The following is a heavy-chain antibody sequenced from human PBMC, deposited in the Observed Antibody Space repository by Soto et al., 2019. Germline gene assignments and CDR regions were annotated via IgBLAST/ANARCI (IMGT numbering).Heavy chain of an antibody. CDR1: GGSIRSSDW. V-gene: IGHV4-4*02. J-gene: IGHJ4*02. CDR2: VHQSGST. CDR3: GRQGSYTTDC. Sequence: QLQLQESGPGLVEPSGTLSLTCAVSGGSIRSSDWWSWVRQSPGKGLEWLGEVHQSGSTVYSPSHKXXLXIXXEKSKKQSALKLNSLTAADTAECYCGRQGSYTTDCWGQGALVTVSS. D-gene: IGHD2-2*02.